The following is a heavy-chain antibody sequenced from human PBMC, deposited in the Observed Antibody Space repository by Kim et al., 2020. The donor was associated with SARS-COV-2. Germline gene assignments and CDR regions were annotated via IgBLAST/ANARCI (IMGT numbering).Heavy chain of an antibody. J-gene: IGHJ4*02. Sequence: GGSLRLSCAAFGFTFDDYAKHWVRPTPGQGLEWVSGITWNTGSIGYADSVKGRFTISRDNAKNSLYLQMNSLRAEDTALYYCAKGRVVAGTLTTFDYWGQGTLVTVSS. CDR2: ITWNTGSI. CDR3: AKGRVVAGTLTTFDY. V-gene: IGHV3-9*01. D-gene: IGHD6-19*01. CDR1: GFTFDDYA.